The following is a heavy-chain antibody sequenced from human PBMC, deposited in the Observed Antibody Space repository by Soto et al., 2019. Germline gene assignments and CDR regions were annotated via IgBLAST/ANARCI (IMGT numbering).Heavy chain of an antibody. D-gene: IGHD3-9*01. CDR1: GFTFSSYG. Sequence: GGSLRLSCAASGFTFSSYGMHWVRQAPGKGLEWVAVISYDGSNKYYADSVKGRFTISRDNSKNTLYLQMNSLRAEDTAVYYCAKDPLTERYFDWLLTPDAFDIWGQGTVVTVS. CDR3: AKDPLTERYFDWLLTPDAFDI. J-gene: IGHJ3*02. CDR2: ISYDGSNK. V-gene: IGHV3-30*18.